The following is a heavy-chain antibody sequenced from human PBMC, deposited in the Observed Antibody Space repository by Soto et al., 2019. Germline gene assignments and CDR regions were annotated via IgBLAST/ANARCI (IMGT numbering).Heavy chain of an antibody. D-gene: IGHD1-7*01. Sequence: GASVKVSCKGSGYSFSGYYIHWVRQAPGQGLEWMGWTNPNSGGTDYAQKFQGRVTMTRDTSINTAYMELRRLSSDDTAVYYCAGGVLIGNYHNWFDPWGQGTLVTVSS. CDR2: TNPNSGGT. CDR1: GYSFSGYY. J-gene: IGHJ5*02. V-gene: IGHV1-2*02. CDR3: AGGVLIGNYHNWFDP.